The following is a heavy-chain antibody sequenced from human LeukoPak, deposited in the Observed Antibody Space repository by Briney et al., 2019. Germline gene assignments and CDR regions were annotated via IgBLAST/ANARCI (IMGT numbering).Heavy chain of an antibody. V-gene: IGHV1-69*04. J-gene: IGHJ5*02. CDR2: IIPILGIA. CDR1: GGTFSSYA. CDR3: ARLPQSIAARHNWFDP. D-gene: IGHD6-6*01. Sequence: SVKVSCKASGGTFSSYAISWVRQAPGQGLGWMGRIIPILGIANYAQKFQGRVTITADKSTSTAYMELSSLRSEDTAVYYCARLPQSIAARHNWFDPWGQGTLVTVSS.